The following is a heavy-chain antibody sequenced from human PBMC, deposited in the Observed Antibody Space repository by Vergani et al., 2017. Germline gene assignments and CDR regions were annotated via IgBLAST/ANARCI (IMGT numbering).Heavy chain of an antibody. CDR2: IYYSGST. J-gene: IGHJ3*02. V-gene: IGHV4-31*11. Sequence: QVQLQESGPGLVKPSQTLSLTCAVSGGSISSGGYYWSWIRQHPGKGLEWIGYIYYSGSTYYNPSLKSRVTISVETSKNQFSLKLSSVTAADTAVYYCAIAPIWSTIFGVVIIRFAFDIWGQGTMVTVSS. CDR1: GGSISSGGYY. CDR3: AIAPIWSTIFGVVIIRFAFDI. D-gene: IGHD3-3*01.